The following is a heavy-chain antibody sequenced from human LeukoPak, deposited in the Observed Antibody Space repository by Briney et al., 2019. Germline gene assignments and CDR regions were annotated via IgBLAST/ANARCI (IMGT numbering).Heavy chain of an antibody. CDR1: GFTFSSYW. CDR3: TSLSGFYRSF. V-gene: IGHV3-7*01. Sequence: GGSLRLSCAASGFTFSSYWMNWVRQAPGKGLECVANIKRDGSEKYYVDSVRGRFTISRDNTNNSLYLQMNSLGVEDAAVYYCTSLSGFYRSFWGQGIRVTVSS. J-gene: IGHJ4*02. D-gene: IGHD6-25*01. CDR2: IKRDGSEK.